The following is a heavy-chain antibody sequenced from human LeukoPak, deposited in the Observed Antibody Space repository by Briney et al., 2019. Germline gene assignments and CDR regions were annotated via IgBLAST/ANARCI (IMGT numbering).Heavy chain of an antibody. V-gene: IGHV3-23*01. CDR3: AKATGTFYYFDY. CDR2: ISSGGTT. D-gene: IGHD1-1*01. Sequence: GGSLRLSCAGSGFTLSSYAMSWVRQAPGKGLEWVSLISSGGTTYYADSVKGRFTISRDNSKNTLSLQMNSLRAEDTAVYYCAKATGTFYYFDYWGQGTLVTVSS. J-gene: IGHJ4*02. CDR1: GFTLSSYA.